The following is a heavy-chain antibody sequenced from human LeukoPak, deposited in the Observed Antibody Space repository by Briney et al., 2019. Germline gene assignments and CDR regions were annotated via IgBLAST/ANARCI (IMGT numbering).Heavy chain of an antibody. V-gene: IGHV3-23*01. J-gene: IGHJ4*02. CDR3: ATATPPYCSGGSCYLDY. D-gene: IGHD2-15*01. CDR1: GFTFSNSA. CDR2: ISGRGDNT. Sequence: GGSLRLSCAAFGFTFSNSAMAWARQPPGKGLEWLSAISGRGDNTYHADSVKGRFTISRNNSTNTLYLQMNSLRAEDTAVYYCATATPPYCSGGSCYLDYWGQGTLVTVSS.